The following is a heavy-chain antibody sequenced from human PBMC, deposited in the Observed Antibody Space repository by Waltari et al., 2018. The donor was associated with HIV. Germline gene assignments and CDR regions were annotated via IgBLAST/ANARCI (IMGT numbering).Heavy chain of an antibody. D-gene: IGHD3-10*01. CDR3: ARQITQWFGELPLGWFDP. CDR1: GGSISSSSYY. Sequence: QLQLQESGPGLVKPSETLSLTCTVSGGSISSSSYYWGWIRQPPGKGLEWIGSIYYSGSTYYNPSLKSRVTISVDTSKNQFSLKLSSVTAADTAVYYCARQITQWFGELPLGWFDPWGQGTLVTVSS. V-gene: IGHV4-39*01. J-gene: IGHJ5*02. CDR2: IYYSGST.